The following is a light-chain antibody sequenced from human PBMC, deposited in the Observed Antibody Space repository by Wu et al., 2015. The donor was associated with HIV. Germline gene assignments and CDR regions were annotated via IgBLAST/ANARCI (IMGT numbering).Light chain of an antibody. V-gene: IGKV1-5*03. CDR1: QSISRW. CDR3: QQDYSFPLT. J-gene: IGKJ3*01. CDR2: KAS. Sequence: DIQMTQSPSTLSASAGDRVTITCRASQSISRWVAWYQQKPGKAPKLLIYKASLLESGVPSRSSGSGSGTDFTLTINRLQSEDFATYYCQQDYSFPLTFGPGTRVDIK.